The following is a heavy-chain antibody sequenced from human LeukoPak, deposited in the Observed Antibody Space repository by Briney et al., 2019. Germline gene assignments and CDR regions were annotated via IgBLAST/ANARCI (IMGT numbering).Heavy chain of an antibody. V-gene: IGHV3-48*02. D-gene: IGHD1-26*01. CDR3: ARDLYYDFDY. CDR1: GFTFSSYS. CDR2: ISSSSSAI. Sequence: ESLKISCATSGFTFSSYSMHWVRQAPGKGLEWVSYISSSSSAIKYADSVKGRFTISRDNAKNSLYLQMNSLRDKDTAVYYCARDLYYDFDYWGQGTLVSVSS. J-gene: IGHJ4*02.